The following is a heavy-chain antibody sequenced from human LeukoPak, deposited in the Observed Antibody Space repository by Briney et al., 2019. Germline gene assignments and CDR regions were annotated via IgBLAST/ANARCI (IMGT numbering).Heavy chain of an antibody. CDR3: ARGAYYDILTGYLLFDY. V-gene: IGHV3-72*01. CDR1: GFTFSDHY. Sequence: GGSLRLSCAASGFTFSDHYMDWVRQAPGKGLEWVGRTRNKANSYTTEYAASVKGRFTISRDDSKNSLYLQMNSLKTEDTAVYYCARGAYYDILTGYLLFDYWGQGTLVTVSS. J-gene: IGHJ4*02. D-gene: IGHD3-9*01. CDR2: TRNKANSYTT.